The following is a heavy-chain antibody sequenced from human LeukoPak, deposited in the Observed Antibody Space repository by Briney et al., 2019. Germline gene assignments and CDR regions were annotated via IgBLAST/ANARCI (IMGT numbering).Heavy chain of an antibody. D-gene: IGHD3-10*01. V-gene: IGHV1-2*02. J-gene: IGHJ4*02. Sequence: GASVKVSCKASGYTLTGYYMHWVRQAPGQGLEWMGWINPNSGGTNYAQKFQGRVTMTRDTSISTAYMELSRLRSDDTAVYYCARARPGAYGSGSYPDYWGQGTLVTVSS. CDR2: INPNSGGT. CDR1: GYTLTGYY. CDR3: ARARPGAYGSGSYPDY.